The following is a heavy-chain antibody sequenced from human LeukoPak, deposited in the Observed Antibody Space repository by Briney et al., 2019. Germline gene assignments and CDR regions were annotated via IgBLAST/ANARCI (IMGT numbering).Heavy chain of an antibody. V-gene: IGHV3-30*04. CDR3: ARVKTLDTAIIGFWYFDF. CDR2: ISYDGSNK. Sequence: PGRSLRLSCAASGFTFSSYAMHWVRQAPGKGLEWVAVISYDGSNKYYADSVKGRFTISRDNSKNTLYLQMNSLRAEDTAVYYCARVKTLDTAIIGFWYFDFWGRGTLVTVSS. D-gene: IGHD5-18*01. J-gene: IGHJ2*01. CDR1: GFTFSSYA.